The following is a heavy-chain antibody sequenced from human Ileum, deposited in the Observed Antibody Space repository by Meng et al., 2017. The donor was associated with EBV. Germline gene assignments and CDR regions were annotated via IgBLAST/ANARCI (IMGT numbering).Heavy chain of an antibody. Sequence: VPLQESGPGLVKPSETLSLTCAGSGGSISRSDWWSWVRQPPGKGLEWIGETSHSGSTNYSPSLKSRVTISLDKSKNQLSLKLNSVTAADTAVYYCASSDYYRSDYWGQGTLVTVSS. D-gene: IGHD3-22*01. CDR1: GGSISRSDW. J-gene: IGHJ4*02. CDR2: TSHSGST. V-gene: IGHV4-4*02. CDR3: ASSDYYRSDY.